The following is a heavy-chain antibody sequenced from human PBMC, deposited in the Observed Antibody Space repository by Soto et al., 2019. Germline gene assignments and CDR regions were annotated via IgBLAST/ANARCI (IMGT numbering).Heavy chain of an antibody. Sequence: PGGSLRLSCAASGFTFSSYAMSWVRQAPGKGLEWVSAISGSGGNTYYADSVKGRFTISRDNSKNTLYLHMNSLRAEDTALYYCAKGQSGSFGGYYFDYWGQGALVTVSS. J-gene: IGHJ4*02. D-gene: IGHD1-26*01. CDR2: ISGSGGNT. V-gene: IGHV3-23*01. CDR3: AKGQSGSFGGYYFDY. CDR1: GFTFSSYA.